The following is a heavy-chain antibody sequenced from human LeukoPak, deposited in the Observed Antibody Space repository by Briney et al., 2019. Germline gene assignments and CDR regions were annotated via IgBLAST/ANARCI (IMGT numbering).Heavy chain of an antibody. CDR1: GFSLSSSGVG. J-gene: IGHJ4*02. D-gene: IGHD6-6*01. V-gene: IGHV2-5*02. Sequence: SGPTLVKPTPTLTLTCTFSGFSLSSSGVGVGWIRQPPGKALEGRAPTYWDADKRYSPSLKSRLTITKDTSKNQVVLTMTNMHPVDTATYYCARRPSASWYFDYWGQGTLVTVSS. CDR2: TYWDADK. CDR3: ARRPSASWYFDY.